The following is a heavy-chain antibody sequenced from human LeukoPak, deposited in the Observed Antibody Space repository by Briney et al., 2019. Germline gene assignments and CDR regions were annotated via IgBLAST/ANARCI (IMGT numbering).Heavy chain of an antibody. J-gene: IGHJ5*02. CDR2: INSDGSST. CDR1: GFTFSSYW. V-gene: IGHV3-74*01. D-gene: IGHD2-21*02. Sequence: PGGSLRLSCAASGFTFSSYWMHWVRQAPGKGPVWVSRINSDGSSTSYADSVKGRFTISRDNAKNTVYLQINSLRAEDTAVYYCARDRLSYCGGDCPWGQGALVTVSS. CDR3: ARDRLSYCGGDCP.